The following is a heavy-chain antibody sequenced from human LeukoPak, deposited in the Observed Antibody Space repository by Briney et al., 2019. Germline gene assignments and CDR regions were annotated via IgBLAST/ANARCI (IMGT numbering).Heavy chain of an antibody. V-gene: IGHV3-15*01. J-gene: IGHJ4*02. Sequence: KPGGSLRLSCAASGFTFSNAWMSWVRQAPGKGLEWVGRIKSKTDGGTTDYAAPVKGRFTISRDDSKNTLYPQMNSLKTEDTAVYYCTTDYYDSSGYYDADWGQGTLVTVSS. D-gene: IGHD3-22*01. CDR3: TTDYYDSSGYYDAD. CDR2: IKSKTDGGTT. CDR1: GFTFSNAW.